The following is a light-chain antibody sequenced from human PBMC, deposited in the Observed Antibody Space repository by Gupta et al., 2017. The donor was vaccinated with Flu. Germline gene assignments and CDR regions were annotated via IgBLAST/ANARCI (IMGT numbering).Light chain of an antibody. Sequence: QSALTQPPSVSGSAGQSVTISCTGTSSDVGSYNRVSWYQQPPGTAPRLMIYEFSNRPSGVPDRFSGSKSGNTASLTSSGLQAEDEADYYCCLYVGSNTYVFGTGTKVTVL. J-gene: IGLJ1*01. CDR3: CLYVGSNTYV. CDR1: SSDVGSYNR. CDR2: EFS. V-gene: IGLV2-18*01.